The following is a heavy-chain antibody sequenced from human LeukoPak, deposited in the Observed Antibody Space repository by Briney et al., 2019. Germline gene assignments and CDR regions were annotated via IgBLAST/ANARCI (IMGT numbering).Heavy chain of an antibody. V-gene: IGHV4-59*08. J-gene: IGHJ4*02. D-gene: IGHD6-19*01. CDR2: IYYSGSGST. CDR1: GGSISPYY. CDR3: ARHAVYAGSGWSFDY. Sequence: ASGTLSLTCTVSGGSISPYYWSWIRQPPGKGLEWIGYIYYSGSGSTNNNPSLKSRVTISVDTSKNQFSLNLSSVTAADTAVYYCARHAVYAGSGWSFDYWGQGTLITVSS.